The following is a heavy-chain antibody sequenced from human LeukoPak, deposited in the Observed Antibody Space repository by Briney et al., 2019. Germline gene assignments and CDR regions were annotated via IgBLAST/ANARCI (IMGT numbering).Heavy chain of an antibody. CDR1: GGSISSYS. D-gene: IGHD5-12*01. Sequence: PSETLSLTCTVSGGSISSYSWNWIRQSPGKGLEWIGRVYHSGSINYNPSLKSRVTISVDTSKNQFSLNLSSVTAADTAVYYCVSSYGGYVLDYWGQGPLVIVSS. CDR2: VYHSGSI. J-gene: IGHJ4*02. V-gene: IGHV4-59*01. CDR3: VSSYGGYVLDY.